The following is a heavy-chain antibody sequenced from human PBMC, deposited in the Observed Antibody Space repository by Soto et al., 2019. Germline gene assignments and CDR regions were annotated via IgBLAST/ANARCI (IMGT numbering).Heavy chain of an antibody. V-gene: IGHV3-7*03. CDR2: IKQDGSEE. D-gene: IGHD5-12*01. CDR1: GFTFSSYW. J-gene: IGHJ6*02. CDR3: AREGRGYSGYDRNYYYYGMDV. Sequence: EVQLVESGGGLVQPGGSLRLSCAASGFTFSSYWMSWVRQAPGKGLEWVANIKQDGSEEYYVDSVKGRFTISRDNAKNSLYLQMNSLRAEDTAVYYCAREGRGYSGYDRNYYYYGMDVWGQGTTVTVSS.